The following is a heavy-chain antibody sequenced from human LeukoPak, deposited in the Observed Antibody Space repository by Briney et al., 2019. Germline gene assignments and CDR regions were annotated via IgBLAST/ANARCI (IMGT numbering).Heavy chain of an antibody. CDR1: GXTFSSSW. Sequence: GGSLRLSCTASGXTFSSSWMSWVRQAPGKGLEWVANIKQDGSDKYYVDSVKGRFTISRDNAKNSLYLQMDSLRAEDTAVYYCARGPLSRPFDYWGQGTLVTVSS. J-gene: IGHJ4*02. CDR3: ARGPLSRPFDY. V-gene: IGHV3-7*05. CDR2: IKQDGSDK. D-gene: IGHD2-15*01.